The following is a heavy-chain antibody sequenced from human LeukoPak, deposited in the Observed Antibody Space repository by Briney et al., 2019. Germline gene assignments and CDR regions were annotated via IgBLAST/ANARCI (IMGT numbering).Heavy chain of an antibody. D-gene: IGHD3-22*01. CDR1: GGSISSSSYY. CDR3: ASADYYDSSGYRPSVLPETFDY. V-gene: IGHV4-39*07. CDR2: IYYSGST. J-gene: IGHJ4*02. Sequence: PSETLSLTCTVSGGSISSSSYYWGWIRQPPGKGLEWIGSIYYSGSTYYNPSLKSRVTISVDTSKNQFSLKLSSVTAADTAVYYCASADYYDSSGYRPSVLPETFDYWGQGTLVTVSS.